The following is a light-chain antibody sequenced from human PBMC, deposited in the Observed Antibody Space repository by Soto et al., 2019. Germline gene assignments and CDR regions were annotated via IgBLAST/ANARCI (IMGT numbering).Light chain of an antibody. V-gene: IGKV3-20*01. Sequence: EIVLTQSPGTLSLCPGERATLSCRASQSVSSSYLAWFQQKPGQAPRLLIYGASSRATGIPDRFSGSGSGTDFTLTISRLEPEDFAVFYCQQYASSPHTFGQGTKLEIK. J-gene: IGKJ2*01. CDR1: QSVSSSY. CDR2: GAS. CDR3: QQYASSPHT.